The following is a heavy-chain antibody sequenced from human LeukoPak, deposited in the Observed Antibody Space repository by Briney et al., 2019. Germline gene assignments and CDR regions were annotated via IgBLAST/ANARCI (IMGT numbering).Heavy chain of an antibody. D-gene: IGHD6-19*01. V-gene: IGHV7-4-1*02. Sequence: ASVKVSCKASGYTFTSSALNWVRQAPGQGLEWMGWINTNTGNPTYAQGFTGRFVFSLDTSVSTAYLQISSLKAEDTAVYYCATDLKKGDSGCFDYWGQGTLVTVSS. CDR2: INTNTGNP. CDR3: ATDLKKGDSGCFDY. J-gene: IGHJ4*02. CDR1: GYTFTSSA.